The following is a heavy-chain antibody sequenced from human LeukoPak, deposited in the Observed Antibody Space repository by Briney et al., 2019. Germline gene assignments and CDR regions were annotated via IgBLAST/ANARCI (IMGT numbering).Heavy chain of an antibody. D-gene: IGHD6-19*01. V-gene: IGHV7-4-1*02. Sequence: ASVKVSCKASGYTFTSSALNWVRQAPGQGLEWMGWINTNTGNPTYAQGFTGRFVFSLDTSVSTAYLQISSLKAEDTAVYYCATDLKKGDSGCFDYWGQGTLVTVSS. CDR2: INTNTGNP. CDR3: ATDLKKGDSGCFDY. J-gene: IGHJ4*02. CDR1: GYTFTSSA.